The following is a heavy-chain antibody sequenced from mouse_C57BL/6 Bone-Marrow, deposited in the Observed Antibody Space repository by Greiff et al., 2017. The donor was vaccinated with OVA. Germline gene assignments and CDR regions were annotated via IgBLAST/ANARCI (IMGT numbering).Heavy chain of an antibody. V-gene: IGHV1-39*01. Sequence: VQLKQSGPELVKPGASVKISCKASGYSFTDYNMNWVKQSNGKSLEWIGVINPNYGTTSYNQKFKGKATLTVDQSSSTAYMQLNSLTSEDSAVYDGAFYYGSSYRYFDVWGTGTTVTVSS. J-gene: IGHJ1*03. CDR3: AFYYGSSYRYFDV. CDR2: INPNYGTT. CDR1: GYSFTDYN. D-gene: IGHD1-1*01.